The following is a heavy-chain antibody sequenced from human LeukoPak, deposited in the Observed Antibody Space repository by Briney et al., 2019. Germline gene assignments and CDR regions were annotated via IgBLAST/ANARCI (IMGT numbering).Heavy chain of an antibody. Sequence: KPSESLSLTCAVYGGSFSGYYWSWIRRPPGKGLEWIGEINHSGSTNYNPSLKSRVTISVDTSKNQFSLKLSSVTAADTAVYYCARASSYCDILTGPLAVGYMDFWGKGTTVTVSS. CDR3: ARASSYCDILTGPLAVGYMDF. D-gene: IGHD3-9*01. V-gene: IGHV4-34*01. J-gene: IGHJ6*03. CDR1: GGSFSGYY. CDR2: INHSGST.